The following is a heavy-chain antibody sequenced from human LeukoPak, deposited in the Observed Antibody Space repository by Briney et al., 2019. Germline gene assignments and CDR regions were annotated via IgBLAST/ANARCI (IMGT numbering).Heavy chain of an antibody. Sequence: PGGSLRLSCAASGFTFSTYTMNWVRQAPGKGLEWISYIISSSTTIYYADSVKGRFTISRDNAKNSLYLQMNSLRAEDTAVYYCAREVWFGEYYAMDVWGQGTTVTVSS. J-gene: IGHJ6*02. CDR1: GFTFSTYT. CDR2: IISSSTTI. V-gene: IGHV3-48*04. D-gene: IGHD3-10*01. CDR3: AREVWFGEYYAMDV.